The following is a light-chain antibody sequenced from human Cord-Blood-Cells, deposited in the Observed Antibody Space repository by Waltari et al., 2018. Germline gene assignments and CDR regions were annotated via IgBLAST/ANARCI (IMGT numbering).Light chain of an antibody. CDR3: QQYNSYSLT. CDR1: QSISSW. V-gene: IGKV1-5*03. J-gene: IGKJ4*01. Sequence: IQMTQSPSTLSASVGDRVTITCRASQSISSWLAWYQQKPGKAPKHLIYKASSLESGVPSRFSVSGSGTEFTLTFSSLQPDDFATYYCQQYNSYSLTFGGGTKVEIK. CDR2: KAS.